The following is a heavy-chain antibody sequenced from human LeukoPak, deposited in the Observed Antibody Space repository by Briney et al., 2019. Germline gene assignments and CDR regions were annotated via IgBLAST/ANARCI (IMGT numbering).Heavy chain of an antibody. Sequence: PGGTLRLSCAASGFTFSSYGMSWVRQAPGKGLEWVSAISGSGGSTYYADSVKGRFTISRDNSKNTLYLQMNSLRAEDTAVYYCAKDGGYCSSTSCYAGYYFDYWGQGTLVTVSS. V-gene: IGHV3-23*01. CDR2: ISGSGGST. CDR3: AKDGGYCSSTSCYAGYYFDY. J-gene: IGHJ4*02. D-gene: IGHD2-2*01. CDR1: GFTFSSYG.